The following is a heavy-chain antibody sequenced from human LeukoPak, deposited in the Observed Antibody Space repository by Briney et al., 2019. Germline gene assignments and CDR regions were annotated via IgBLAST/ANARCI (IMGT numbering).Heavy chain of an antibody. CDR1: GGSFSGHY. CDR3: ARLYSNSDY. Sequence: SETLSLTCAVYGGSFSGHYWSWIRQPPGKGLEWIGEINHSGSTNYNPSLKSRVTISVDTSKNQFSLKLSSVTAADTAVYYCARLYSNSDYWGQGTLVTVSS. J-gene: IGHJ4*02. D-gene: IGHD6-6*01. CDR2: INHSGST. V-gene: IGHV4-34*01.